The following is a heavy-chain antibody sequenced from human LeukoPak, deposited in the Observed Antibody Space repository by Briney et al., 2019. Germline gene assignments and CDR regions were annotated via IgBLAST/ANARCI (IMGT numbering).Heavy chain of an antibody. CDR2: INPSGGST. Sequence: ASVTVSFTASGYTFTSYYMHWVRQAPGQGLEWMGIINPSGGSTSYAQKFQGRVTMTRDTSTSTVYMELSSLRSEDTAVYYCAREKYSSSWYSRTYYYGMDVWGQGTTVTVSS. J-gene: IGHJ6*02. V-gene: IGHV1-46*01. CDR3: AREKYSSSWYSRTYYYGMDV. CDR1: GYTFTSYY. D-gene: IGHD6-13*01.